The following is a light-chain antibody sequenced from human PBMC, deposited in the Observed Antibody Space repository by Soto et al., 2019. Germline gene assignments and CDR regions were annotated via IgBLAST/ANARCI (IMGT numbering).Light chain of an antibody. CDR2: GIS. Sequence: ESVLTQSPGTLSLSPGERATLSCRASQSVSNSYFAWYQQRPGQAHRLLIYGISSRATGIPDRFSGSGSGTDFTLPISRLEPEDFVVYYCQQYSSLPHTFGQGTKLEVK. CDR1: QSVSNSY. V-gene: IGKV3-20*01. CDR3: QQYSSLPHT. J-gene: IGKJ2*01.